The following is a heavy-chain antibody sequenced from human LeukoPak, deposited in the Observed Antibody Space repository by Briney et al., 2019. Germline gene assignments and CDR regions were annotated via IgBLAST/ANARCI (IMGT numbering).Heavy chain of an antibody. CDR1: GFTFSNAW. CDR2: IKSKTDGGTT. CDR3: ARDGDGDYVGSIDY. Sequence: GGSLRLSCAASGFTFSNAWMNWVRQAPGKGLEWVGRIKSKTDGGTTDYAAPVKGRFTISRDDSKNTLYLQMNSLRAEDTAVYYCARDGDGDYVGSIDYWGQGTLVTVSS. D-gene: IGHD4-17*01. V-gene: IGHV3-15*07. J-gene: IGHJ4*02.